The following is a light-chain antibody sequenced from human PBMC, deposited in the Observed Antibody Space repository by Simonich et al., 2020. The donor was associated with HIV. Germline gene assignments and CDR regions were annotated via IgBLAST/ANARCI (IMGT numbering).Light chain of an antibody. CDR3: SSYTSSSTWV. V-gene: IGLV2-14*01. CDR2: DVT. Sequence: QSALTQPASVSGSPGQSITISCTGTSSDVGGYNYVSWYQQHPGKAPTLMIYDVTKRPSGVSNRFSGSKSGNTASQTISGLQAEDEADYFCSSYTSSSTWVFGGGTKLTVL. CDR1: SSDVGGYNY. J-gene: IGLJ3*02.